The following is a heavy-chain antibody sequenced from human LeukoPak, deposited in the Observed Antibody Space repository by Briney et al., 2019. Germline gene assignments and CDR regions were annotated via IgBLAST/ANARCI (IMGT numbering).Heavy chain of an antibody. CDR1: GGSFSGYY. J-gene: IGHJ3*02. D-gene: IGHD4-17*01. CDR2: INHSGST. Sequence: KSSETLSLTCAVYGGSFSGYYWSWIRQPPGKGLEWVGEINHSGSTYYNPSLKSRVTISVDTSKNQFSLKLSSVTAADTAVYYCAREGDGDYEGDAFDIWGQGTMVTVSS. V-gene: IGHV4-34*01. CDR3: AREGDGDYEGDAFDI.